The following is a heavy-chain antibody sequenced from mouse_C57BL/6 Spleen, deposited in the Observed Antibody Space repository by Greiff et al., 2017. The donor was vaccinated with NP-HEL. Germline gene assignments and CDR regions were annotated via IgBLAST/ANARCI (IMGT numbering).Heavy chain of an antibody. CDR1: GFTFSSYA. V-gene: IGHV5-4*01. CDR3: ASSYDYDGYYFDY. CDR2: ISDGGSYT. D-gene: IGHD2-4*01. Sequence: EVQLVESGGGLVKPGGSLKLSCAASGFTFSSYAMSWVRQTPEKRLEWVATISDGGSYTYYPDNVKGRFTISRDNAKNNLYLQMSHLKSEDTAMYYCASSYDYDGYYFDYWGQGTTLTVSS. J-gene: IGHJ2*01.